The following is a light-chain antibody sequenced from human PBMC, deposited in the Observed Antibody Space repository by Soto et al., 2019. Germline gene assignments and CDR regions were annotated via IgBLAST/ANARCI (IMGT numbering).Light chain of an antibody. V-gene: IGKV1-27*01. CDR2: GAS. J-gene: IGKJ1*01. CDR1: QGISYY. CDR3: QKYDSAPWT. Sequence: DIQMTQYPSSLSASVGDRVTFTCRASQGISYYVAWYQQKPGKAPKLRIHGASTLGSGVPSRFSGGGSGTDFTLTISSLQPEDVATYYCQKYDSAPWTFGQGTKVEIK.